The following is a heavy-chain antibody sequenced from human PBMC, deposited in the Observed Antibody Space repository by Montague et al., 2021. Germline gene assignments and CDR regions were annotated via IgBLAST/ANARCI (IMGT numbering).Heavy chain of an antibody. CDR3: TRGEVAVTGIDY. CDR2: ISHTGST. CDR1: GGSFSSYY. V-gene: IGHV4-34*01. J-gene: IGHJ4*02. Sequence: SETLSLTCAVSGGSFSSYYWNWIRQPPGRDLEWIGQISHTGSTSYNPSLKSRVTMSVDTSENHVSLRLSSVTAADTAVYYCTRGEVAVTGIDYWGQGALVTVST. D-gene: IGHD6-19*01.